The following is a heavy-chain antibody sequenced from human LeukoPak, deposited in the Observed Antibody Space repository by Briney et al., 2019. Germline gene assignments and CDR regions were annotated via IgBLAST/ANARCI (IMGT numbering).Heavy chain of an antibody. V-gene: IGHV3-33*01. CDR1: GFTFNTYA. CDR2: IWLDGSNK. J-gene: IGHJ4*02. Sequence: GRSLRLSCAASGFTFNTYAMHWVRQAPGKGLEWVAVIWLDGSNKNYADSVKGRFTISRDNAENKLYLQMNSLRVEDTAVYYCVRDPGSATPGTGLDFWGQGTLVTVSS. CDR3: VRDPGSATPGTGLDF. D-gene: IGHD6-13*01.